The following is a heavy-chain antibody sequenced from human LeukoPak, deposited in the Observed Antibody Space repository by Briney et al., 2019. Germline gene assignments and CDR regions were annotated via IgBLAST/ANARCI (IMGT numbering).Heavy chain of an antibody. CDR2: INPSGGST. CDR3: ARDLGPESYYDFWSGYYYYYGMDV. CDR1: GYTFTSYY. D-gene: IGHD3-3*01. J-gene: IGHJ6*02. V-gene: IGHV1-46*01. Sequence: ASVKVSCKASGYTFTSYYMHWVRQAPGQGLEWMGIINPSGGSTSYAQKFQGRVTMTRDTSTSTVYMELSSLRSEDTAVYYCARDLGPESYYDFWSGYYYYYGMDVWGQGTTVIVSS.